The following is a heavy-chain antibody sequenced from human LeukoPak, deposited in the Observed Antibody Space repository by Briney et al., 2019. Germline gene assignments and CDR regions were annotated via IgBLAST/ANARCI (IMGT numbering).Heavy chain of an antibody. CDR3: ASFAGSSGWYIVGQAFDI. D-gene: IGHD6-19*01. J-gene: IGHJ3*02. Sequence: ASVKVSCKASGYTFTSYGISWVRQAPGQGLEWMGWISAYNGNTNYAQTLQGRVTMTTDTSTSTAYMELRSLRSDDTAVYYCASFAGSSGWYIVGQAFDIWGQGTMVTVSS. CDR1: GYTFTSYG. V-gene: IGHV1-18*01. CDR2: ISAYNGNT.